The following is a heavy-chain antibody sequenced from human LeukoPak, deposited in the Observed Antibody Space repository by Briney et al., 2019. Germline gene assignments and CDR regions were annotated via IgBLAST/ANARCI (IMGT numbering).Heavy chain of an antibody. V-gene: IGHV1-8*01. J-gene: IGHJ5*02. CDR2: MNPNSGNT. CDR3: ARVRGVPNWFDP. Sequence: ASVKVSCKASGYTFTSYDINWVRQATGQGLEWMGWMNPNSGNTGYAQKFQGRVTMTRNTSISTAYMELSSLRSEDTAVYYCARVRGVPNWFDPWGQGTLVTVSS. CDR1: GYTFTSYD. D-gene: IGHD3-10*01.